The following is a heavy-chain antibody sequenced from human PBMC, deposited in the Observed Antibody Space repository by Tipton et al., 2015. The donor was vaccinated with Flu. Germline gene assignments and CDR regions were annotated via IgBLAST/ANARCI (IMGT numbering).Heavy chain of an antibody. V-gene: IGHV4-39*01. J-gene: IGHJ5*02. CDR3: ARRSYGRAFDP. Sequence: LRLSCSVSSGSIRSTNYFCAWIRQPPGKRLELIGSIYPTGTTYYNPSLKSRVTISVDTSKTQFSLNLSSLSAADTAVYYCARRSYGRAFDPWGQGTLVTVSS. CDR1: SGSIRSTNYF. CDR2: IYPTGTT. D-gene: IGHD1-26*01.